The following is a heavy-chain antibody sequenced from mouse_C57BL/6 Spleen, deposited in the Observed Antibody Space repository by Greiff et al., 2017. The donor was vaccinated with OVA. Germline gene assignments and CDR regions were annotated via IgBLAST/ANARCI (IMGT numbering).Heavy chain of an antibody. J-gene: IGHJ3*01. CDR1: GFTFSSYA. V-gene: IGHV5-9-1*02. D-gene: IGHD2-3*01. CDR2: ISSGGDYI. CDR3: TNLYDGYYFVAY. Sequence: EVQLVESGEGLVKPGGSLKLSCAASGFTFSSYAMSWVRQTPEKRLEWVAYISSGGDYIYYADTVKGRFTISRDNARNTLYLQMSSLKSEDTAMYYCTNLYDGYYFVAYWGQGTLVTVSA.